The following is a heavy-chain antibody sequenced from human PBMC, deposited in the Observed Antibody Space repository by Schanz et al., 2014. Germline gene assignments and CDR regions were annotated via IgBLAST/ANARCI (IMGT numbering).Heavy chain of an antibody. CDR3: AKDPHKDYGGKPQALDI. CDR1: GFTFGAYT. Sequence: EVQLVESGGGLVKPGGSLRLSCVTSGFTFGAYTMNWVRQAPGKGLEWVSSISSRSSYIYYTDSVKGRFTISRDNAKKSLFLQLNSLRPEDTAVYYCAKDPHKDYGGKPQALDIWGQGTMVTVSS. J-gene: IGHJ3*02. D-gene: IGHD4-17*01. V-gene: IGHV3-21*01. CDR2: ISSRSSYI.